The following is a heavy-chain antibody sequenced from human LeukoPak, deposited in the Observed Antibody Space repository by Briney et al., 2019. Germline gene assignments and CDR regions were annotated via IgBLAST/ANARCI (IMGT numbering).Heavy chain of an antibody. V-gene: IGHV1-46*01. CDR1: GYTFTSYY. J-gene: IGHJ4*02. CDR2: INPSGAIT. CDR3: ARVGAVAGGLDY. D-gene: IGHD6-19*01. Sequence: ASVKVSCKASGYTFTSYYMHWVRQAPGQGLEWMGIINPSGAITTYEQKLQGRVTMTTDTSTSTAYMELRSLRSDDTAVYYCARVGAVAGGLDYWGQGTLVTVSS.